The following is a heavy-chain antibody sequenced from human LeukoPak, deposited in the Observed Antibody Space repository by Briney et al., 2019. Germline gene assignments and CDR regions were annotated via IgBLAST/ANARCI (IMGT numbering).Heavy chain of an antibody. J-gene: IGHJ4*02. D-gene: IGHD1-26*01. Sequence: GGSLRLSCAASGFTFSSYGMSWVRQAPGKGLEWVSAISGSGGSTYYADSVKGRFTISRDNSKNTLYLQMNSLRAEDTAVYYCAKDRGELLGLFDYWGQGTLVTVSS. CDR1: GFTFSSYG. CDR3: AKDRGELLGLFDY. V-gene: IGHV3-23*01. CDR2: ISGSGGST.